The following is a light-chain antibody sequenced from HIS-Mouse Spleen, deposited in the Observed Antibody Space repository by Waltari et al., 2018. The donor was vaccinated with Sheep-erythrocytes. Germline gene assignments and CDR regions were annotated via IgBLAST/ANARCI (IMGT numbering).Light chain of an antibody. CDR2: EGR. J-gene: IGLJ3*02. CDR3: CSYAGSSTPWV. Sequence: QSALTQPASVSGSPGQSITISCTGTSSDVGSYNLVSWYQQHRGKAPKLLIYEGRKRPSGVSNRFSGSKSGNTASLTISGLQAEDEADYYCCSYAGSSTPWVFGGGTKLTVL. CDR1: SSDVGSYNL. V-gene: IGLV2-23*01.